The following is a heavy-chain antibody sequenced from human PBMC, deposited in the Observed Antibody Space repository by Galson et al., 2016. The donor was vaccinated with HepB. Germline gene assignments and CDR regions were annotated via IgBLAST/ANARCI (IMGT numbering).Heavy chain of an antibody. Sequence: SVKVSCKASGGTVSSYAISWVRQAPGQGLEWMGGIIPMFGIANYAQKFQGRVTITADKSTTTAYMELSSLRAEDTAVYYCARAPGDPPPYLHYYMDVWGKGTTVTVSS. CDR2: IIPMFGIA. V-gene: IGHV1-69*10. CDR3: ARAPGDPPPYLHYYMDV. J-gene: IGHJ6*03. CDR1: GGTVSSYA.